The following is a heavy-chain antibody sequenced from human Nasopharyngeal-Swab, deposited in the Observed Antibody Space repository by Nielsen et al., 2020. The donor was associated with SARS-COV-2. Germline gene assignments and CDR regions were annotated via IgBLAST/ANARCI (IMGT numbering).Heavy chain of an antibody. V-gene: IGHV1-2*04. CDR2: INPNSGGT. CDR1: GYTFTGYY. CDR3: ARCGVVPAAMPYYYGMDV. D-gene: IGHD2-2*01. Sequence: ASVKVSCKASGYTFTGYYMHWVRQAPGQGLEWMGWINPNSGGTNYAQKFQGWVTMTRDTSISTAYMELSGLRSDDTAVYYCARCGVVPAAMPYYYGMDVWGQGTTVTVSS. J-gene: IGHJ6*02.